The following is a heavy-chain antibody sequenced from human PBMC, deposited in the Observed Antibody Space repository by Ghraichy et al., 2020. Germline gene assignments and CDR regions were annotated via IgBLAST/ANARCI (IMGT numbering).Heavy chain of an antibody. D-gene: IGHD6-19*01. J-gene: IGHJ4*02. CDR1: AHVCTPV. Sequence: ASVKVSCKIGRAHVCTPVTSFHLVSRLQLLKWMGWISAYNGNTNYAQKLQGRVTMTTDTSTSTAYMELRSLRSDDTAVYYCARTGIAVAGTRDYWGQVTLVAVSS. CDR3: ARTGIAVAGTRDY. CDR2: ISAYNGNT. V-gene: IGHV1-18*01.